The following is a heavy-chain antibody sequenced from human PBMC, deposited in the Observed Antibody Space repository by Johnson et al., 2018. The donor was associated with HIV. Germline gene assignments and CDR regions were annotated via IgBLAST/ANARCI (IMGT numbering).Heavy chain of an antibody. D-gene: IGHD3-22*01. CDR3: ARDRGYWDAFDI. V-gene: IGHV3-7*01. J-gene: IGHJ3*02. CDR2: IKQDGSEK. CDR1: GFTVSSNY. Sequence: VQLVESGGGLVQPGGSLRLSCAASGFTVSSNYMRWVRQAPGKGLEWVANIKQDGSEKYYVDSVKGRFTISRDNAKNSLYLQMNSLRAEDTAVYYCARDRGYWDAFDIWGQGTMVTVSS.